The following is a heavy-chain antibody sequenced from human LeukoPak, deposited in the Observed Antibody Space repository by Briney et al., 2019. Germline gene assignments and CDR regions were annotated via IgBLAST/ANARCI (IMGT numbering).Heavy chain of an antibody. CDR1: GFTFSSYA. Sequence: GGSLRLSCAASGFTFSSYAMSWVRQAPGKGLEWVAVISYDGSNKYYADSVKGRFTISRDNSKNTLYLQMNSLRAEDTAVYYCARDEGYSGYDLGYFDYWGQGTLVTVSS. V-gene: IGHV3-30-3*01. CDR2: ISYDGSNK. D-gene: IGHD5-12*01. J-gene: IGHJ4*02. CDR3: ARDEGYSGYDLGYFDY.